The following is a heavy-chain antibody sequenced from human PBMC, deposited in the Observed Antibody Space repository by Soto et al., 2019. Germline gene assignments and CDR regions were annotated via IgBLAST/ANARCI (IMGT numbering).Heavy chain of an antibody. CDR2: IYPDDSDT. V-gene: IGHV5-51*01. J-gene: IGHJ3*02. CDR1: GYSFTFYW. D-gene: IGHD1-26*01. Sequence: GESLKISCEASGYSFTFYWIAWVRQLPGKGLEWMGIIYPDDSDTRYSPSFQGQVTISADESITTAFLQWSRLKASDTDMYYWERNTAEQIALDIWGKGTMATVS. CDR3: ERNTAEQIALDI.